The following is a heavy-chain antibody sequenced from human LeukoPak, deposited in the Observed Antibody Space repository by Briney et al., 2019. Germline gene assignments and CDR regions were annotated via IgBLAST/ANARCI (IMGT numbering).Heavy chain of an antibody. CDR1: GFTFSSYA. J-gene: IGHJ5*02. Sequence: GGSLRLSCAASGFTFSSYAMNWVRQAPGKGLEWIATISGSGGSTYYVDSVEGRFTISRDNSKNTLYLQMNSLRAEDTAIYYCAKDQQSISYSPWGQGTLVTVSS. V-gene: IGHV3-23*01. D-gene: IGHD4-11*01. CDR2: ISGSGGST. CDR3: AKDQQSISYSP.